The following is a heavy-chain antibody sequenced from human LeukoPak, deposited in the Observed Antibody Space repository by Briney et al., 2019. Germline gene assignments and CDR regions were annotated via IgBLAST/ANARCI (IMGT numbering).Heavy chain of an antibody. CDR2: ISYDGSNK. Sequence: GGSLRLSCAASGFTFSSYGMHWVRQAPGKGLEWVAVISYDGSNKYYADSVKGRFTISRDNSKNTLYLQMNSLRAEDTAVYYCAKDNYDGTLGYYYYCGMDVWGQGTTVTVSS. D-gene: IGHD4-23*01. CDR1: GFTFSSYG. V-gene: IGHV3-30*18. J-gene: IGHJ6*02. CDR3: AKDNYDGTLGYYYYCGMDV.